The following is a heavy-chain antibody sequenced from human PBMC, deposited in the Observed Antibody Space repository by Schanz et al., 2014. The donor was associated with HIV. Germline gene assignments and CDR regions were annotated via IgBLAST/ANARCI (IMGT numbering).Heavy chain of an antibody. Sequence: QVQLVESGGGVVQPGRSLRVSCAASGFTFNSYGMHWVRQAPGKGLEWLAVISYDGRNKKFANSVKGRFTISRDNSKNTLYLQLKSLRADDTAVYYCAKDRNYYDSKYFGKGNYYYYYGMDVWGQGTTVTVS. D-gene: IGHD3-22*01. CDR3: AKDRNYYDSKYFGKGNYYYYYGMDV. J-gene: IGHJ6*02. V-gene: IGHV3-30*18. CDR2: ISYDGRNK. CDR1: GFTFNSYG.